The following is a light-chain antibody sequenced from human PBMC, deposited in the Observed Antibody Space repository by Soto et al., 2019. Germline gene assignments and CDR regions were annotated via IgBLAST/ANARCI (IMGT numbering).Light chain of an antibody. Sequence: DIQMTQSPSSLSASVGDRVTITCRASQSIANFLNWYQQKPGKAPRLLIYAASSLQSGVPSKFSGSGFGTDFTLTISSLQTEDFATYYCQQNYSPPPITFGQGTRLKIK. CDR2: AAS. V-gene: IGKV1-39*01. CDR3: QQNYSPPPIT. CDR1: QSIANF. J-gene: IGKJ5*01.